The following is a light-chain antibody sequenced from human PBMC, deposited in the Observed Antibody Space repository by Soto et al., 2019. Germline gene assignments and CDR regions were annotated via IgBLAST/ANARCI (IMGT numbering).Light chain of an antibody. CDR1: SSNIGSNT. CDR2: SNN. J-gene: IGLJ1*01. V-gene: IGLV1-44*01. CDR3: AAWDGSLKEYV. Sequence: QSVLTQPPSASGTPGQRVIISCSGSSSNIGSNTVNWYQQLPGTAPKLLIYSNNQRPSGVPVRFSGSKSGTSASLAISGLQSEDEADYYCAAWDGSLKEYVFGTGTKLTVL.